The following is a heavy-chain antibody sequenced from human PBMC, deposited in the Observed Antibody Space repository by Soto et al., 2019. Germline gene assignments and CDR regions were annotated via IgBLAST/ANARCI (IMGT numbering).Heavy chain of an antibody. CDR2: IWYDGSNK. D-gene: IGHD5-18*01. J-gene: IGHJ2*01. Sequence: QVQLVESGGGVVQPGRSLRLSCAASGFTFSSYGMHWVRQAPGKGLEWVAVIWYDGSNKYYADSVKGRFTISRDNSKNTLYLQMNSLRAEETAVYYCSRGYSYGSRYFDLWGRGTLVTVSS. V-gene: IGHV3-33*01. CDR3: SRGYSYGSRYFDL. CDR1: GFTFSSYG.